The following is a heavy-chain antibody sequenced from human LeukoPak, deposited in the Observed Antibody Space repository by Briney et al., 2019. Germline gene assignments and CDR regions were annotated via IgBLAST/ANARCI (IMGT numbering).Heavy chain of an antibody. CDR3: ARLRGGMDSSRDAFDI. CDR2: ISPYDGDT. V-gene: IGHV1-18*04. Sequence: GASVKVSCKASGYTFTTNGVSWVRQAPGQGLEWLAWISPYDGDTNYTPDLQGRVTFSTDTSTSTAYMELTSLRCDDTAVYYCARLRGGMDSSRDAFDIWGQGTMVTVSS. J-gene: IGHJ3*02. CDR1: GYTFTTNG. D-gene: IGHD3-22*01.